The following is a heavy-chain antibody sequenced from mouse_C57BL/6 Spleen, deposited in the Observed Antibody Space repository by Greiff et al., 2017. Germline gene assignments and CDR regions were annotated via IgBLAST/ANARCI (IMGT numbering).Heavy chain of an antibody. CDR3: ARFYDYDDYAMDY. V-gene: IGHV1-82*01. D-gene: IGHD2-4*01. CDR1: GYAFSSSW. Sequence: QVQLQQSGPELVKPGASVKISCKASGYAFSSSWMNWVKQRPGKGLEWIGRFYPGDGDTNYNGKVKGKATLTADKSSSTAYMQLSSLTSEDSAVYFCARFYDYDDYAMDYWGQGTSVTVSS. CDR2: FYPGDGDT. J-gene: IGHJ4*01.